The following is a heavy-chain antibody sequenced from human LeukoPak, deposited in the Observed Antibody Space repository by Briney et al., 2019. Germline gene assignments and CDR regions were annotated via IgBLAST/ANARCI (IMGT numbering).Heavy chain of an antibody. D-gene: IGHD6-13*01. CDR2: IYYSGST. Sequence: SETLSLTCTVSGGSISSYYWSWIRQPPGKGLEWIGYIYYSGSTNYNPSLKSRVTISVDTSKNQFSLKLSSVTAADTAVYYCARDLGEAAAGFYYYYGMDVWGQGTTVTVSS. CDR3: ARDLGEAAAGFYYYYGMDV. V-gene: IGHV4-59*01. CDR1: GGSISSYY. J-gene: IGHJ6*02.